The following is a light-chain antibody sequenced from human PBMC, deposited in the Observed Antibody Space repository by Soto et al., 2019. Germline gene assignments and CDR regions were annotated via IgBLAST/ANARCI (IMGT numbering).Light chain of an antibody. CDR2: RAS. V-gene: IGKV1-5*03. J-gene: IGKJ1*01. CDR3: QQYSSAST. CDR1: QSINNW. Sequence: DIRMTQSPSTLSASVGDRVTITCRASQSINNWLAWYQQKPGKAPKLLIYRASSLENGVPSRFSGRGSGTEFIFTITSLQPDAFATYYCQQYSSASTFGQGTKVEIK.